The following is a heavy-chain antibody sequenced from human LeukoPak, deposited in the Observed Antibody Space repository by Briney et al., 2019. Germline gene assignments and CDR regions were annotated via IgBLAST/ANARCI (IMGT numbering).Heavy chain of an antibody. CDR1: EYTFTGYY. CDR3: ARSYDFWSRYYYGMDV. V-gene: IGHV1-2*02. J-gene: IGHJ6*02. Sequence: ASVKVSCKASEYTFTGYYMHWVRQAPGQGLEWMGWINPNSGGTNYAQKFQGRVTMTRDTSISTAYMELSRLRSDDTAVYYCARSYDFWSRYYYGMDVWGQGTTVTVSS. D-gene: IGHD3-3*01. CDR2: INPNSGGT.